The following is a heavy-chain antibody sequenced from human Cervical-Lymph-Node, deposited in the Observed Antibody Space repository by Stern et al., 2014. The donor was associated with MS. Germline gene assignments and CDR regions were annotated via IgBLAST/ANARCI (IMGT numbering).Heavy chain of an antibody. Sequence: QVQLVESGPGLVKPSQTLSLTCTVSGGPISSGTYYWSWIRQPAGKGLEGIGCIYTSGAPDSPSSLKRRVPLSVDMSKNQVSLRLPHLPAADTAVYYCARGRNGFGYDSWGQGTLATVSP. CDR2: IYTSGAP. CDR1: GGPISSGTYY. CDR3: ARGRNGFGYDS. J-gene: IGHJ4*02. D-gene: IGHD2-15*01. V-gene: IGHV4-61*02.